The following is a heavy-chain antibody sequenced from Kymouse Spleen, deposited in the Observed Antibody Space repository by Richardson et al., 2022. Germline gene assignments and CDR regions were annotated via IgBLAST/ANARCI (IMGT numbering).Heavy chain of an antibody. D-gene: IGHD1-26*01. CDR2: IYYSGST. V-gene: IGHV4-39*01. CDR1: GGSISSSSYY. J-gene: IGHJ4*02. Sequence: QLQLQESGPGLVKPSETLSLTCTVSGGSISSSSYYWGWIRQPPGKGLEWIGSIYYSGSTYYNPSLKSRVTISVDTSKNQFSLKLSSVTAADTAVYYCASWELRATERFDYWGQGTLVTVSS. CDR3: ASWELRATERFDY.